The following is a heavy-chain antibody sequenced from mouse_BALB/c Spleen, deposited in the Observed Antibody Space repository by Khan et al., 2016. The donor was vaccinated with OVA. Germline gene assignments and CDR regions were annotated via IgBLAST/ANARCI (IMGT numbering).Heavy chain of an antibody. CDR3: SRPPHCAYVLVY. CDR2: ISTYTGEP. CDR1: GYTFTNYG. V-gene: IGHV9-3-1*01. J-gene: IGHJ4*01. Sequence: QIQLVQSGPELKKPGETVKLSCKASGYTFTNYGMNWVKQAPGKALKWMGWISTYTGEPTYADDFKGRFAFSLETSASTAYLQINNLKNEDTATXVCSRPPHCAYVLVYWGQGTSVTVSA.